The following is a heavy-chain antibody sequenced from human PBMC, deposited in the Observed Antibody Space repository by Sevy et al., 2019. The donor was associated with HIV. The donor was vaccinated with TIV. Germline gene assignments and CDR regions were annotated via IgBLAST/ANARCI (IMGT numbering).Heavy chain of an antibody. CDR3: ANTHREELDY. Sequence: GGSLRLSCAASGFTFRSSGIHWVRQAPGKGLEWVAVITYDGGDKFYLDSVKGRFTISRDNSKNTVFLQMNSLKTEDTAIYYCANTHREELDYWGQGTLVTVS. D-gene: IGHD1-7*01. CDR1: GFTFRSSG. V-gene: IGHV3-30*18. CDR2: ITYDGGDK. J-gene: IGHJ4*02.